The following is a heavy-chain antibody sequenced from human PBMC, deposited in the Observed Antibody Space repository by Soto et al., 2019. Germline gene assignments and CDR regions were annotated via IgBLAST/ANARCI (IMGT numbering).Heavy chain of an antibody. V-gene: IGHV1-18*01. CDR2: ISAYNGNK. CDR1: GYTFTSYG. J-gene: IGHJ4*02. Sequence: QVQLVQSGAEVKKPGASVKVSCKASGYTFTSYGISWVRQAPGQGLEWMGWISAYNGNKKYAQKFQGRVTMTTDTSTSTAYMELRSLSSDATDVYDCARDLNLGLAAGWGQGTLVTVTS. CDR3: ARDLNLGLAAG. D-gene: IGHD6-13*01.